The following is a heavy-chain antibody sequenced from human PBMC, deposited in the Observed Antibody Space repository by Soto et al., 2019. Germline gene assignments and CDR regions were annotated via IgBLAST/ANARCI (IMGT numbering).Heavy chain of an antibody. CDR3: ARSVGGSPGVYYGMDV. CDR1: GYTFTSYG. J-gene: IGHJ6*02. Sequence: ASVKVSCKASGYTFTSYGISWVRQAPGQGREWMGWISAYNGNTNYAQKLQGRVTMTTDTSTSTAYMELRSLRSDDTAVYYCARSVGGSPGVYYGMDVWGQGXTVTVYS. CDR2: ISAYNGNT. D-gene: IGHD3-3*01. V-gene: IGHV1-18*04.